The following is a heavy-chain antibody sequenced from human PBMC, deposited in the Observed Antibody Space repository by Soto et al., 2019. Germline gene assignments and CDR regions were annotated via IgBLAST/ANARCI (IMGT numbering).Heavy chain of an antibody. CDR3: ARSAPPIDY. J-gene: IGHJ4*02. CDR2: INAGKGNT. V-gene: IGHV1-3*01. Sequence: ASVKVSCKASGCIWPSYAMHWVRQAPGQRLEWMGWINAGKGNTKYSQKFQGRVTITRDTSASTAYMELSSLRSEDKAVYYCARSAPPIDYWGQGSLVTSPQ. CDR1: GCIWPSYA.